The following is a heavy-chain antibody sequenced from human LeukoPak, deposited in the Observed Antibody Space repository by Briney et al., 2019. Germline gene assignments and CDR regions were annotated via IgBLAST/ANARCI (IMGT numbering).Heavy chain of an antibody. J-gene: IGHJ3*02. CDR1: GGTFNSYS. D-gene: IGHD3-10*01. V-gene: IGHV1-69*04. Sequence: AASVKVSCKASGGTFNSYSINWVRQAPRQGLEWMGRIIPFLHIANYAQKFQGRVTITADKSTSTAYMELSSLRSEDTAVYYCAREIGNGSYGFDMWGQGTMVTVSS. CDR3: AREIGNGSYGFDM. CDR2: IIPFLHIA.